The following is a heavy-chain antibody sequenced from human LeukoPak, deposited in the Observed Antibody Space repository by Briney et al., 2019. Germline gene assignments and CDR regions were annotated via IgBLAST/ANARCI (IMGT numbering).Heavy chain of an antibody. V-gene: IGHV5-51*01. CDR3: ARRVAGSYHDAFDI. J-gene: IGHJ3*02. Sequence: GESLKISCTGSGYSFTSYWIGWVRQTPGKGLEWMGIIYPGDSDTRYSPSFQGQVTISADKSISTAYLQWSSLRASDTAMYYCARRVAGSYHDAFDIWGQGTMVTVSS. D-gene: IGHD1-26*01. CDR2: IYPGDSDT. CDR1: GYSFTSYW.